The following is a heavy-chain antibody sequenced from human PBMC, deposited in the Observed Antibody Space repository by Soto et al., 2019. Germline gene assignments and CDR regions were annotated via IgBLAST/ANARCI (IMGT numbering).Heavy chain of an antibody. CDR3: ARVAPKAFDI. CDR1: GGTFSSYS. J-gene: IGHJ3*02. V-gene: IGHV1-69*13. CDR2: IIPIFGTA. Sequence: SVKVSCKDSGGTFSSYSLSSVRQAPGQGLEWMGGIIPIFGTANYAQKFQGRVTITADESTSTAYMELSSLRSEVTAVYYCARVAPKAFDIWGQGTQVTVSS.